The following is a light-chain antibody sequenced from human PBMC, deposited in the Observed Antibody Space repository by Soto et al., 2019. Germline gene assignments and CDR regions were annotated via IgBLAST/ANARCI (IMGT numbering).Light chain of an antibody. Sequence: EIVLTQSPGTLSLSPGERATLSCRASQSVSSSYLAWYQHKPGQAPRLLIYGASSRATGIPDRFSGSGSGTVFTLTISRLEPEDFAVNYCQQYGSSPRTFGQGTKLEIK. CDR3: QQYGSSPRT. CDR1: QSVSSSY. V-gene: IGKV3-20*01. CDR2: GAS. J-gene: IGKJ2*02.